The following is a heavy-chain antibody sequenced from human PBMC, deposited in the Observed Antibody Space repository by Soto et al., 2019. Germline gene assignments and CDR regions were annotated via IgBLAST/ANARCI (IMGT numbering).Heavy chain of an antibody. Sequence: GGSLRLSCAASGFTFSTYAMAWVRQAPGKGLEWVSTVSGPGGSVYLPDYVKGRFTISRDNFKNTLDLQMNGLRAEDTALYYCAKAFDGSGYIYESAFDNWGQETLVTVSS. D-gene: IGHD3-22*01. CDR2: VSGPGGSV. V-gene: IGHV3-23*01. CDR3: AKAFDGSGYIYESAFDN. CDR1: GFTFSTYA. J-gene: IGHJ4*02.